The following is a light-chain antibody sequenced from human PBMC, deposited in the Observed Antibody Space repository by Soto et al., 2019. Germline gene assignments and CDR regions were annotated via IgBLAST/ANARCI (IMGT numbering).Light chain of an antibody. Sequence: VLTQPPSASGTPGQRVTISCSGSSSNIGSNFVYWYQQLPGTAPKLLIFKNNQRPSGVPDRFSGSKSGTSASLAISGLRSGDEADYYCAAWDDSLSVYVFGTGTKVTVL. CDR3: AAWDDSLSVYV. J-gene: IGLJ1*01. CDR1: SSNIGSNF. V-gene: IGLV1-47*01. CDR2: KNN.